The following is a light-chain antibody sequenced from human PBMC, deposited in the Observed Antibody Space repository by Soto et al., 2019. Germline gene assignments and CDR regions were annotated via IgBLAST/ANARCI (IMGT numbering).Light chain of an antibody. CDR1: QSVGLSS. CDR3: QHYGNSLT. V-gene: IGKV3-20*01. Sequence: ENVLTQSPGTLSLSPGERATLSCRTSQSVGLSSLAWYQQKPGQAPRLLIYGATTRAGGIPDRFSGSGSGTDFTLTITRLEPEDFALYYCQHYGNSLTFGGGTKVEIK. J-gene: IGKJ4*01. CDR2: GAT.